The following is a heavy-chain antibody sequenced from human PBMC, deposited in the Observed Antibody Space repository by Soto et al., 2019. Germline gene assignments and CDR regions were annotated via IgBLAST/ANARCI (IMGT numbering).Heavy chain of an antibody. CDR1: GYSFTGHS. Sequence: QLQLVQSGSEVKPPGASVKVSCKASGYSFTGHSMHWLRQVSRERLQHSRWLKSDNGGTYYAPKFQGRVTFTRDTSTSTASMELTGLQSDDTAVYFCARDLCPLGSGSPCPTFGLDVWGQGTTVTVSS. V-gene: IGHV1-2*02. CDR3: ARDLCPLGSGSPCPTFGLDV. CDR2: LKSDNGGT. J-gene: IGHJ6*02. D-gene: IGHD3-10*01.